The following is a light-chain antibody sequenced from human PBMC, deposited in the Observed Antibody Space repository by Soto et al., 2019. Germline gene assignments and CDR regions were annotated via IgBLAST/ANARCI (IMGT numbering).Light chain of an antibody. J-gene: IGKJ5*01. Sequence: EIVMTQSPVTLSVSPGERDTLSCRASQTVTSNLAWYQQKPGQAPRLLIYSASLRATGIPARFNGSGFGTEFSLTFNNLQSEDFAVYYCQQYYHWLPITFGQGTRLEIK. CDR2: SAS. CDR3: QQYYHWLPIT. CDR1: QTVTSN. V-gene: IGKV3-15*01.